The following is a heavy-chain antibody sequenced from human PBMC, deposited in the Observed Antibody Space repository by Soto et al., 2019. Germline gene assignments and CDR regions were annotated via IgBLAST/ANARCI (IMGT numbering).Heavy chain of an antibody. J-gene: IGHJ4*02. D-gene: IGHD2-21*01. CDR1: GFTFSSYG. CDR2: ISHDGSKK. CDR3: AKDQTYCDTTCHTSDY. Sequence: GGSLRLSCATSGFTFSSYGMHWVRQAPGKGLEWVAVISHDGSKKYYVDSVKGRFTISRDNSKNTLYLQMNSLRAEDTAVYYCAKDQTYCDTTCHTSDYWGQGTLVTVSS. V-gene: IGHV3-30*18.